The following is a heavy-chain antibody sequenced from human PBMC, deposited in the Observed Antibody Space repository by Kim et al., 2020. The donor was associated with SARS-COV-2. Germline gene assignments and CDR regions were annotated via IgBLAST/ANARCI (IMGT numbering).Heavy chain of an antibody. D-gene: IGHD3-10*01. V-gene: IGHV3-48*03. CDR1: GFRFSIYG. CDR2: NSPNGGST. CDR3: ATKYYGSGSFHDY. J-gene: IGHJ4*02. Sequence: GGSLRLSCAASGFRFSIYGMNWVRQAPGKVPEWLVYNSPNGGSTYADPVKGRFTVSRDNAQNSLYLQMNSLRADDTAVYYCATKYYGSGSFHDYWGQGTLVTVSS.